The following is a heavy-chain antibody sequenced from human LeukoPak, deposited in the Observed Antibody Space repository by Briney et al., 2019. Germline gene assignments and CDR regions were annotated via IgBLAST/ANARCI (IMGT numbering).Heavy chain of an antibody. CDR1: GFPFSSYG. CDR2: ISYDGSNK. Sequence: PGGSLRLSCAASGFPFSSYGMHWVRQAPGKGLEWVAVISYDGSNKYYADSVKGRFTISRDNSKNTLYLQMNSLRAEDTAVYYCARGRRSMTTPRSRTSHAFDIWGQGTMVTVSS. V-gene: IGHV3-30*03. J-gene: IGHJ3*02. D-gene: IGHD4-11*01. CDR3: ARGRRSMTTPRSRTSHAFDI.